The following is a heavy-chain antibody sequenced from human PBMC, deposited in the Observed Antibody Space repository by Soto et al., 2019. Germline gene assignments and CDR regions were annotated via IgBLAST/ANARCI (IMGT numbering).Heavy chain of an antibody. Sequence: GGSLRLSCAASGFTFSSYSMNWVRQAPGKGLECVSYISSSSSTIYYADSVKGRFTISRDNAKNSLYLQMNSLRAEDTAVYYCARGGGCSGGSCNFDYWGQGTLVTVSS. CDR2: ISSSSSTI. CDR1: GFTFSSYS. D-gene: IGHD2-15*01. CDR3: ARGGGCSGGSCNFDY. V-gene: IGHV3-48*01. J-gene: IGHJ4*02.